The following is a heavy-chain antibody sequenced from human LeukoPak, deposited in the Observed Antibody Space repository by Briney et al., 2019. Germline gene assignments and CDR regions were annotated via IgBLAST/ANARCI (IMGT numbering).Heavy chain of an antibody. D-gene: IGHD3-10*01. CDR3: ATDRRFGEFFVY. CDR1: GYTLTELS. J-gene: IGHJ4*02. Sequence: GATVKVSCKVSGYTLTELSMHWVRQAPGKGLEWMGGFDPEDGETIYAQKFQGRVTTTEDTSTDTAYMELSSLRSEDTAVYYCATDRRFGEFFVYWGQGTLVTVSS. CDR2: FDPEDGET. V-gene: IGHV1-24*01.